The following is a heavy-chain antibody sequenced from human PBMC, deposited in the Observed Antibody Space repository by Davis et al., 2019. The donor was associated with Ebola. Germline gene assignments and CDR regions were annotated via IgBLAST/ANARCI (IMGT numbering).Heavy chain of an antibody. V-gene: IGHV1-46*01. D-gene: IGHD3-10*01. CDR1: GYTFTSYY. CDR2: VNPSGGST. Sequence: AASVKVSCKAFGYTFTSYYIHWVRHAPGQGLEWMGIVNPSGGSTTYAQKFQGRVTMTRDTSTSTVYMELSSLRSEDTAVYYCASGTYYGSGSYIDYWGQGTLVTVSS. CDR3: ASGTYYGSGSYIDY. J-gene: IGHJ4*02.